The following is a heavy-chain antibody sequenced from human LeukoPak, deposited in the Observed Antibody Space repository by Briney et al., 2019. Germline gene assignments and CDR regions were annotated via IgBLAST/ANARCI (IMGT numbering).Heavy chain of an antibody. J-gene: IGHJ4*02. CDR3: ASRAIFGVVTPY. D-gene: IGHD3-3*01. CDR2: ITSSSTTI. CDR1: GFTFSSYS. V-gene: IGHV3-48*01. Sequence: GGSLRLSCAASGFTFSSYSMNWVRQAPGKGLEWVSYITSSSTTIYYADSVKGRFTISRDNAKNSLYLQMNSLRAEDTAVYYCASRAIFGVVTPYWGQGTLVTVSS.